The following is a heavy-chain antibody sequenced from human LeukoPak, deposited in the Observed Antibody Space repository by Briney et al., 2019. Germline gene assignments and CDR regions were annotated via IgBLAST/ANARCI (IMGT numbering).Heavy chain of an antibody. V-gene: IGHV3-15*01. D-gene: IGHD5-12*01. J-gene: IGHJ4*02. CDR1: GFTFSNAW. Sequence: GGSLRLSCAASGFTFSNAWMTWVRQTPGKGLEWVGRIKSQTDGGTTDYAAPVKGRFTISRDDSKNTLYLQMNSLKTEDTAVYYCTTYNGYADYWGQGTLVTVSS. CDR2: IKSQTDGGTT. CDR3: TTYNGYADY.